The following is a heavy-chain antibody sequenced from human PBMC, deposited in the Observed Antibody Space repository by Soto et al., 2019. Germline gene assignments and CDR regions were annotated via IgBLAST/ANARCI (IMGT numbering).Heavy chain of an antibody. D-gene: IGHD3-22*01. V-gene: IGHV4-34*01. CDR2: INHSGST. CDR1: GGSFSGYY. Sequence: SETLSLTCAVYGGSFSGYYWSWIRQPPGKGLEWIGEINHSGSTNYNPSLKSRVTISVDTSKNQFSLKLSSVTAADTAVYYCASRYYYDSSGFRGLNYWGKGTLVTIS. CDR3: ASRYYYDSSGFRGLNY. J-gene: IGHJ4*02.